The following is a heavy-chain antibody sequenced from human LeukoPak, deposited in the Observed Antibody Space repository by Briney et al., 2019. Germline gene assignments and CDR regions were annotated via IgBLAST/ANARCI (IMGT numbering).Heavy chain of an antibody. CDR3: ARWGTVTRFVVDY. Sequence: GESLKISCQGSGYNFPIYWIGWVRQLPGKGLEWMGIIYPGNSDTRYSPSFQGQVTISADKSITTAYLQWRSLKASDTAMYFCARWGTVTRFVVDYWGQGTLVTVSS. V-gene: IGHV5-51*01. D-gene: IGHD4-17*01. CDR2: IYPGNSDT. J-gene: IGHJ4*02. CDR1: GYNFPIYW.